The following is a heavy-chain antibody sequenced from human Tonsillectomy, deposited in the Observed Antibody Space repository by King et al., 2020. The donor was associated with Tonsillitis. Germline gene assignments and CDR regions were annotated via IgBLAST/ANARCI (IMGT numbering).Heavy chain of an antibody. V-gene: IGHV3-15*01. CDR2: VKSKNEGGTI. Sequence: VQLVESGGGLAKPGGSLRLSCTASGFIFRNAWMSWVRQAPGKGLEWVGRVKSKNEGGTIDYAAPVKDRFIISRDDSTDMLYLQMDSLKTEDTAVYYCTTGYTQTCTNGVCTPFDYWGQGAPVTVSP. J-gene: IGHJ4*02. CDR3: TTGYTQTCTNGVCTPFDY. D-gene: IGHD2-8*01. CDR1: GFIFRNAW.